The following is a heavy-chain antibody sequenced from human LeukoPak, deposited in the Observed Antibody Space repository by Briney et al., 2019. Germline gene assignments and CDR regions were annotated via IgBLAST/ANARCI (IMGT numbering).Heavy chain of an antibody. J-gene: IGHJ5*02. CDR1: GFTFSSYA. V-gene: IGHV3-30-3*01. CDR2: ISYDGSNK. CDR3: AGAESDFWRWFDP. Sequence: GGSLRLSCAASGFTFSSYAMHWVRQAPGKGLEWVAVISYDGSNKYYADSVKGRFTISRDNSKNTLYLQMNSLRAEDTAVYYCAGAESDFWRWFDPWGQGTLVTVSS. D-gene: IGHD3-3*01.